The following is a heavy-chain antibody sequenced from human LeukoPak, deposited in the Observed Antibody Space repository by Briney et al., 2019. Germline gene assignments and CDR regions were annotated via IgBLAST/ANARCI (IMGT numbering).Heavy chain of an antibody. D-gene: IGHD3/OR15-3a*01. CDR2: MSTSRNT. CDR3: ARSEINDYMNF. J-gene: IGHJ4*02. CDR1: GGSISSGIYY. V-gene: IGHV4-61*02. Sequence: SETLSLTCTVSGGSISSGIYYWSWIRQPAGKGLEWIGRMSTSRNTNYNPSLQSRVTISVDTSKNLFSLNLATVTAADTAIYFCARSEINDYMNFWGQGLQVIVSS.